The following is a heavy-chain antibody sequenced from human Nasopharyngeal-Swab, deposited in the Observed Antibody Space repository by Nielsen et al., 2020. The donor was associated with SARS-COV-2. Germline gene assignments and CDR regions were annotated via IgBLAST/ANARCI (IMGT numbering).Heavy chain of an antibody. V-gene: IGHV4-34*01. Sequence: SETLSLTCAVYGGSFSGYYRSWIRQPPGKGLEWIGEINHSGSTNYNPSLKSRVTISVDTSKNQFSLKLSSVTAADTAVYYCARGRVGATSKKNWFDPWGQGTLVTVSS. CDR1: GGSFSGYY. D-gene: IGHD1-26*01. J-gene: IGHJ5*02. CDR2: INHSGST. CDR3: ARGRVGATSKKNWFDP.